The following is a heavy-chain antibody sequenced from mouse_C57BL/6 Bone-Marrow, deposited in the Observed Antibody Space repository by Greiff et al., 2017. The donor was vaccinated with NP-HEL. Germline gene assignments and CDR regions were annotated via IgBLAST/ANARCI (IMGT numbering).Heavy chain of an antibody. CDR2: ISDGGSYT. J-gene: IGHJ3*01. CDR1: GFTFSSYA. D-gene: IGHD3-1*01. Sequence: EVQLQESGGGLVKPGGSLKLSCAASGFTFSSYAMSWVRQTPEKRLEWVATISDGGSYTYYPENLKGRFTISRDNAKNNLYLQMSHLKSEDTAMYYCARDRAYDWFAYWGQGTLVTVSA. V-gene: IGHV5-4*01. CDR3: ARDRAYDWFAY.